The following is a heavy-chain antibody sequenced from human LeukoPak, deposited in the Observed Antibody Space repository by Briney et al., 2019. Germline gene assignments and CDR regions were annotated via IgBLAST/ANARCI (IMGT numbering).Heavy chain of an antibody. D-gene: IGHD6-13*01. J-gene: IGHJ4*02. V-gene: IGHV4-34*01. CDR2: INHSGST. Sequence: SETLSLTCAVYGGSFSGYYWSWIRQPPGKGLEWIGEINHSGSTNYNPSLESRVTISVDTSKNQFSLKLSSVTAADTAVYYCARGGGSIAAAGNPPFDYWGQGTLVTVSS. CDR3: ARGGGSIAAAGNPPFDY. CDR1: GGSFSGYY.